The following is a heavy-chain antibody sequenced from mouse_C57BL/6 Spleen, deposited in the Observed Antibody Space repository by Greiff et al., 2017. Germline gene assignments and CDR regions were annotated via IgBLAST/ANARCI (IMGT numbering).Heavy chain of an antibody. Sequence: VQLQQSGPELVKPGASVKIPCKASGYTFTDYNMDWVKQSHGKSLEWIGDINPNNGGTIYNQKFKGKATLTVDKSSSTAYMELRSLTSEDTAVYYGARSDSSGYGDDFDYWGQGTTRTVSS. V-gene: IGHV1-18*01. D-gene: IGHD3-2*02. CDR3: ARSDSSGYGDDFDY. J-gene: IGHJ2*01. CDR1: GYTFTDYN. CDR2: INPNNGGT.